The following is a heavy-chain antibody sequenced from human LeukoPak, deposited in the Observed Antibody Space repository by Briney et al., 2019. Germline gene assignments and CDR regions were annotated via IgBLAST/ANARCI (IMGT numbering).Heavy chain of an antibody. V-gene: IGHV3-9*01. CDR2: ISWNSGSI. D-gene: IGHD2-15*01. Sequence: GGSLRLSCAASGFTFDDYAMHWVRQAPGKGLEWVSGISWNSGSIGYADSVKGRFTISRDNAKNSLYLQMNSLRAEDTALYYCAKSSGSYYYYGMDVWDQGTTVTVSS. CDR1: GFTFDDYA. CDR3: AKSSGSYYYYGMDV. J-gene: IGHJ6*02.